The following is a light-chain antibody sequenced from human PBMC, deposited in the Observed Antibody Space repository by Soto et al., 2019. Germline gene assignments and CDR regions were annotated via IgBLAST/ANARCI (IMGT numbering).Light chain of an antibody. V-gene: IGKV1-8*01. CDR1: QDIHNY. CDR3: QHYYNYPWT. CDR2: AAS. J-gene: IGKJ1*01. Sequence: AVLLTQSPSSFSASTGDRATITCRASQDIHNYLAWYQQVTGKAPKLLLYAASILQTGVPSRFSGSGSGTDFPLTIDGLQSEDFATYFCQHYYNYPWTFGQGTTVK.